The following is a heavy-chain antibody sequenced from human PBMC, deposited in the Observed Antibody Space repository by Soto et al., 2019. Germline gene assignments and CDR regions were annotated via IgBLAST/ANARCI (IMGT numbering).Heavy chain of an antibody. CDR3: ASTAYYDFWSGYQFNY. CDR1: GCTFSSYE. Sequence: GGSLSLSCAASGCTFSSYEMNWVRQAPGKGLEWVSYISSSGSTIYYADSVKGRFTISRDNAKNSLYLQMNSLRAEDTAVYYCASTAYYDFWSGYQFNYWGQGTLVTVSS. V-gene: IGHV3-48*03. J-gene: IGHJ4*02. D-gene: IGHD3-3*01. CDR2: ISSSGSTI.